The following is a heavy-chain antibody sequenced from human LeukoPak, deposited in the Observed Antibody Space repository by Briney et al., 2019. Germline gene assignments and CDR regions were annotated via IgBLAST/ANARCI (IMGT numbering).Heavy chain of an antibody. CDR3: ARDPEPPLYCSSTSCHLMDV. D-gene: IGHD2-2*01. Sequence: SVKVSCKASGGTFSRHTISWVRQSPGQGLEWMGGITPMFGTSNYAQKFRGRVTITADESTSTAYVELSSLRSEDTAVYYCARDPEPPLYCSSTSCHLMDVWGQGTTVTVSS. CDR1: GGTFSRHT. CDR2: ITPMFGTS. V-gene: IGHV1-69*13. J-gene: IGHJ6*02.